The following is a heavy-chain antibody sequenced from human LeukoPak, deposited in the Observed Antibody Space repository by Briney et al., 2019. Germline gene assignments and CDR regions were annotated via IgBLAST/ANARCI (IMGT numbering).Heavy chain of an antibody. Sequence: PSETLSLTCTVSGGSISSSSYYWGWIRQPPGKGLEWIGSIYYSGSTYYNPSLKSRVTISVDTSKNQFSLKLSSVTAADTAVYYCAQVVGATPDYYYYMDVWGKGTTVTVSS. D-gene: IGHD1-26*01. CDR3: AQVVGATPDYYYYMDV. CDR2: IYYSGST. V-gene: IGHV4-39*07. CDR1: GGSISSSSYY. J-gene: IGHJ6*03.